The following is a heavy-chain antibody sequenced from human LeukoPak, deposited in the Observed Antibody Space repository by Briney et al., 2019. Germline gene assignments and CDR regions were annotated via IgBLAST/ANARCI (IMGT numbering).Heavy chain of an antibody. CDR1: GDTFTGYY. Sequence: GASVKVSCKASGDTFTGYYMHWVRQAPGQGLEWMGWINPNSGGTNYAQKFQGRVTMTRDTSISTAYMELSRLRSDDTAVYYCARAVSGGLTGYLFSSASFDYWGQGTLVTVSS. J-gene: IGHJ4*02. D-gene: IGHD3-9*01. CDR2: INPNSGGT. CDR3: ARAVSGGLTGYLFSSASFDY. V-gene: IGHV1-2*02.